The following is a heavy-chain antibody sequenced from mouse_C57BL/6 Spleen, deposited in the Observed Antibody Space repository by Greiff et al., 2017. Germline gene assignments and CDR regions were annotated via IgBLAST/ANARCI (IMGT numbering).Heavy chain of an antibody. Sequence: QVHVKQPGAELMKPGASVKLSCKATGYTFTGYWIEWVKQRPGHGLEWIGEILPGSGSTNYNEKFKGKATFTADKSSNTAYMQLSSLTTEDSAIYYCARRDVYYAIDYWGQGTSLTVSS. V-gene: IGHV1-9*01. CDR2: ILPGSGST. CDR1: GYTFTGYW. J-gene: IGHJ4*01. CDR3: ARRDVYYAIDY. D-gene: IGHD3-3*01.